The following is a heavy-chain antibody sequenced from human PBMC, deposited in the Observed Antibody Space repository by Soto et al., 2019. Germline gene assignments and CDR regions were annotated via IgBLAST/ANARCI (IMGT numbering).Heavy chain of an antibody. CDR2: ISYDGSNK. J-gene: IGHJ3*01. Sequence: QVQLVESGGGVVQPGRSLRLSCAASGFTFRTYAMHWVRQAPGKGLEWVAIISYDGSNKYYEDSMKGRFTISRDNSKNTLYLQMNTLTTDDTAVYYCATDLFSDILTAYPNAFDVWGQGTMVTVSS. CDR1: GFTFRTYA. CDR3: ATDLFSDILTAYPNAFDV. V-gene: IGHV3-30-3*01. D-gene: IGHD3-9*01.